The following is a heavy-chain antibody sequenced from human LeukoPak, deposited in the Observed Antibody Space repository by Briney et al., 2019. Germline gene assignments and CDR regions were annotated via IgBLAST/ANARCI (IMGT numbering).Heavy chain of an antibody. CDR3: AASSGSDEYFQH. Sequence: SQTLSLTCAVSGGSFSSGGYYWSWLRQHPGKGLEWLGYIYYSGSTYYNPSLKSRVTISVDTSKNQFSLKLSSVTAADTAVYYCAASSGSDEYFQHWGQGTLVTVSS. V-gene: IGHV4-31*11. D-gene: IGHD1-26*01. CDR2: IYYSGST. J-gene: IGHJ1*01. CDR1: GGSFSSGGYY.